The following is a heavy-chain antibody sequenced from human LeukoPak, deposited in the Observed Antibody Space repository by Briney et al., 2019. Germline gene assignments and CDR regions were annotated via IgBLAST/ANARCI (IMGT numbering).Heavy chain of an antibody. Sequence: ASVKVSCKASGGTFSSYAISWVRQAPGQGLEWMGGIIPIFGTANYAQKFQGRVTITADESTSTAYMELSSLRSEDTAVYYCARLTGSRLFRPYWYLDLWGRGTLVTVSS. CDR2: IIPIFGTA. V-gene: IGHV1-69*13. J-gene: IGHJ2*01. D-gene: IGHD1-14*01. CDR3: ARLTGSRLFRPYWYLDL. CDR1: GGTFSSYA.